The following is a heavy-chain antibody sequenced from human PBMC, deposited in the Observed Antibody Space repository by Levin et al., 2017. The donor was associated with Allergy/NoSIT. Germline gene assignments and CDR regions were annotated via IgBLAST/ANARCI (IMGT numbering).Heavy chain of an antibody. D-gene: IGHD3-10*01. V-gene: IGHV1-8*01. J-gene: IGHJ5*02. CDR3: ARRNTFSYARHYGNFFLDL. Sequence: ASVKVSCKASGYTFTNYDINWVRQVPGQGLELMGWMNPNSGNTGYTENFQGRVAMTRSTSMNTAYLELGVLRSEDTAVYYCARRNTFSYARHYGNFFLDLWGQGTLVIV. CDR2: MNPNSGNT. CDR1: GYTFTNYD.